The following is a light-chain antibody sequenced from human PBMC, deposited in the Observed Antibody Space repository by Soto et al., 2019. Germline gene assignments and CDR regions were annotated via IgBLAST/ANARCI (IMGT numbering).Light chain of an antibody. CDR3: QQYGNSPFT. CDR2: GAS. V-gene: IGKV3-20*01. J-gene: IGKJ3*01. CDR1: QSVTSSY. Sequence: EIVLTQSPGTLSFSQGERATLTCRASQSVTSSYLAWFQQRPGQAPRLLIYGASSMSTGIPDRFSGSGSGTDFTFTISRLEPDDVAVYYCQQYGNSPFTFGHGTTVDVK.